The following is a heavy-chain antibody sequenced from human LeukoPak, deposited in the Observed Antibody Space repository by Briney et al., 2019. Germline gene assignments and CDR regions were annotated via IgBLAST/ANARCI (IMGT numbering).Heavy chain of an antibody. D-gene: IGHD3-10*01. CDR1: GGSISSYY. J-gene: IGHJ4*02. CDR3: ASLWFGESGVDY. V-gene: IGHV4-39*01. Sequence: SGTLSLTCTVSGGSISSYYWSWIRQPPGKGLEWIGSIYYSGSTYYNPSLKSRVTISVDTSKNQFSLKLSSVTAADTAVYYCASLWFGESGVDYWGQGTLVTVSS. CDR2: IYYSGST.